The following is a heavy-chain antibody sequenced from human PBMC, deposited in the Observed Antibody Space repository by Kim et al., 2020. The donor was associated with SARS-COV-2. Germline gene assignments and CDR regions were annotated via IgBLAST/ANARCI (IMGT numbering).Heavy chain of an antibody. V-gene: IGHV4-31*03. Sequence: SETLSLTCTVSGGPINTDGYYWSWIRQHPGKGLEWIGYIYNGVTTYYNPSLRGRVTISADTSKNQYFLRLSSVTAADTAMYYCARDRMTRVIRDDFDLWGQGTMVTVSS. J-gene: IGHJ3*01. CDR3: ARDRMTRVIRDDFDL. CDR1: GGPINTDGYY. CDR2: IYNGVTT. D-gene: IGHD4-17*01.